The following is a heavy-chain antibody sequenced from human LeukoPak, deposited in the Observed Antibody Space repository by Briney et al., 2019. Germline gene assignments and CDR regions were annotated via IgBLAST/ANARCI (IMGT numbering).Heavy chain of an antibody. V-gene: IGHV6-1*01. J-gene: IGHJ4*02. CDR2: TYYRSTWFT. Sequence: SQTLSLTCAISGDSLSRTTVAWNWIRQSPSRGLEWLGRTYYRSTWFTYYAESVEGRININPDTSNNQLSLQLNSVTPEDTAVYYCARQDTTLLDYFDSWGQGTLVTVSS. D-gene: IGHD1-1*01. CDR1: GDSLSRTTVA. CDR3: ARQDTTLLDYFDS.